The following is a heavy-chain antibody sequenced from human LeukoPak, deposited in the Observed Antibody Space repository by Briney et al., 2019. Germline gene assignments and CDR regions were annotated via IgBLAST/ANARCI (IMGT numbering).Heavy chain of an antibody. D-gene: IGHD3-22*01. CDR3: AKGRAMIVVVTVDY. J-gene: IGHJ4*02. Sequence: GGSLRLSCAASGFTFSSYAMSWVRQAPGKGLEWVSAISGSGGSTYYADSVKGRFTISRDNSKNTLYLQMNSLRAEDTAVYYCAKGRAMIVVVTVDYWGQGTLVTVSS. CDR1: GFTFSSYA. V-gene: IGHV3-23*01. CDR2: ISGSGGST.